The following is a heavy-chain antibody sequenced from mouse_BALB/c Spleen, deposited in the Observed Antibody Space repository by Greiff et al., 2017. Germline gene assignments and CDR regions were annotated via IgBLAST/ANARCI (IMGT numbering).Heavy chain of an antibody. CDR1: GFNIKDTY. CDR3: ARALTGTGSWFAY. Sequence: VQLQQSGAELVKPGASVKLSCTASGFNIKDTYMHWVKQRPEQGLEWIGRIDPANGNTIYDPKFQGKASITADTSSNTAYLQLSSLTSEDTAVYYCARALTGTGSWFAYWGQGTLVTVSA. CDR2: IDPANGNT. J-gene: IGHJ3*01. V-gene: IGHV14-3*02. D-gene: IGHD4-1*01.